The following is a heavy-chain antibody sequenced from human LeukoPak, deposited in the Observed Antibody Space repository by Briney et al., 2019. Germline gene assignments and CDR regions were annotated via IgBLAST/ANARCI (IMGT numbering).Heavy chain of an antibody. CDR1: GGSISSYY. J-gene: IGHJ3*02. V-gene: IGHV4-59*01. D-gene: IGHD3-10*01. Sequence: SETLSLTCTVSGGSISSYYWSWIRQPPGKGLEWIGYIYYSGSTNYNPSLKSRVTISVDTSKNQFSLKLSSVTAADTAVYYCASPNYYGFGGDAFDIWGQGTMVTVSS. CDR3: ASPNYYGFGGDAFDI. CDR2: IYYSGST.